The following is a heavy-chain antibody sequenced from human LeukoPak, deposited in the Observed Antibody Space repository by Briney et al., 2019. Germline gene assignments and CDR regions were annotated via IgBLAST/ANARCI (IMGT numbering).Heavy chain of an antibody. CDR1: ESTFSNYV. V-gene: IGHV3-30-3*01. J-gene: IGHJ6*02. CDR3: ARGANGYCSGGSCYYYYRMDV. CDR2: ISYDGGNK. D-gene: IGHD2-15*01. Sequence: PGGSLRLSCAASESTFSNYVMHWVRQAPGKGLEWVTLISYDGGNKYYADFVKGRFTISRDNSKNTVYLQMNSLRLEDTAVYYCARGANGYCSGGSCYYYYRMDVWGQGTTVTVSS.